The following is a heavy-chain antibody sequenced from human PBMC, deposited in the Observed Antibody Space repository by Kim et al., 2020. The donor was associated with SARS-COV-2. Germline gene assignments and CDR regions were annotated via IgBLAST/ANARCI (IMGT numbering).Heavy chain of an antibody. D-gene: IGHD3-16*02. CDR1: GFTVSSNY. CDR2: IYSGGST. V-gene: IGHV3-66*01. J-gene: IGHJ4*02. Sequence: GGSLRLSCAASGFTVSSNYMSWVRQAPGKGLEWVSVIYSGGSTYYADSVKGRFTISRDNSKNTLYLQMNSLRAEDTAVYYCARVSNEGYYDYVWGSYRHRAFDYWGQGTLVTVSS. CDR3: ARVSNEGYYDYVWGSYRHRAFDY.